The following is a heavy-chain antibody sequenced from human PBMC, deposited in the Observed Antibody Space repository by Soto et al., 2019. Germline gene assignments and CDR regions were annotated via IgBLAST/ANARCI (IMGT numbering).Heavy chain of an antibody. D-gene: IGHD6-19*01. V-gene: IGHV4-31*03. Sequence: PSETLSLTCTVSGGSISSGGYYWSWIRQHPGKGLEWIGYIYYSGSTYYNPSLKSRVTISVDTSKNQFSLKLSSVTAADTAVYYCARFSISGLAIDYWGQGTLVTVSS. CDR1: GGSISSGGYY. CDR2: IYYSGST. CDR3: ARFSISGLAIDY. J-gene: IGHJ4*02.